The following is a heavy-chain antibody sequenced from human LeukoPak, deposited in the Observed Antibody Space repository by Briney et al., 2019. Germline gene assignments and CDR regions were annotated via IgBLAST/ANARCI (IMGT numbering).Heavy chain of an antibody. D-gene: IGHD1-1*01. CDR3: ARDKGTTYYYYMDV. Sequence: GGSLRLSCAASGFTSSSYWMSWVRQAPGKGLEWVANIKQDGSEKYYVDSVKGRFTISRDNAKNSLYLQMNSLRAEDTAVYYCARDKGTTYYYYMDVWGKGTTVTVSS. V-gene: IGHV3-7*01. J-gene: IGHJ6*03. CDR2: IKQDGSEK. CDR1: GFTSSSYW.